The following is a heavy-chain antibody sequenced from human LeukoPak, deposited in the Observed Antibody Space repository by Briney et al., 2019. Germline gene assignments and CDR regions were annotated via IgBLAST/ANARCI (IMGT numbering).Heavy chain of an antibody. Sequence: PSETLSLTCTVSGYSISSGYYWGWIRPPPGKGLEWVSAISGSGGGTYYADSVKGRFTISRDNSKNTLWLQMNSLRAEDTAVYYCAKDRLSDYGAPTDAFDIWGQGTMVTVSS. D-gene: IGHD4-17*01. CDR3: AKDRLSDYGAPTDAFDI. J-gene: IGHJ3*02. V-gene: IGHV3-23*01. CDR1: GYSISSGYY. CDR2: ISGSGGGT.